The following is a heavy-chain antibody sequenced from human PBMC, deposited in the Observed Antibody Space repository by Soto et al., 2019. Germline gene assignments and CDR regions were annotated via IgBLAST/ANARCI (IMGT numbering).Heavy chain of an antibody. Sequence: EVQLVESGGVVVQPGGSLRLSCAASGFTFDDYNMHWVRQAPGKGLEWVSLISWDGGSTYYADSVKSRFTISRDNSKNSLDLQMNSRRTEDVALYYCVKDRYGSGVAHYFDYWGRGTLVTVSA. CDR3: VKDRYGSGVAHYFDY. J-gene: IGHJ4*02. V-gene: IGHV3-43*01. D-gene: IGHD3-10*01. CDR2: ISWDGGST. CDR1: GFTFDDYN.